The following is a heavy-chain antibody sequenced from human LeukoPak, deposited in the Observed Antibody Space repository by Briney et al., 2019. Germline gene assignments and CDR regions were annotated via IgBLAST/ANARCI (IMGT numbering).Heavy chain of an antibody. CDR1: GFTFSSYN. CDR3: ARDRYDILTGYSYFDY. Sequence: GGSLRLSCAASGFTFSSYNMNWVRQAPGKGLEWVSSISSSSSYIYYADSVKGRFTISRHNAKNSLYLQMNSLRAEDTAVYYCARDRYDILTGYSYFDYWGQETLVTVSS. J-gene: IGHJ4*02. D-gene: IGHD3-9*01. CDR2: ISSSSSYI. V-gene: IGHV3-21*01.